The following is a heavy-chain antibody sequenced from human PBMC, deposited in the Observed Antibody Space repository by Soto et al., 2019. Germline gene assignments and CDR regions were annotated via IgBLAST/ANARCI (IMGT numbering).Heavy chain of an antibody. V-gene: IGHV3-53*02. J-gene: IGHJ3*02. CDR3: ARATEWNALDI. D-gene: IGHD3-3*01. CDR1: GFSVSSDY. CDR2: IYSGGST. Sequence: DVQLVETGGGLIQPGGSLRLSCAASGFSVSSDYMNWVRQDPGKGLEWVSVIYSGGSTYYPDSVRGRFTISRDNSENTLFLQMNSLSAEDTAVYYGARATEWNALDIWGQGTMVTVSS.